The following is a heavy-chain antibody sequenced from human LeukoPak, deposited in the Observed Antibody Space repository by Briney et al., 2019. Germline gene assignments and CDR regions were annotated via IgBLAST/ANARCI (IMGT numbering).Heavy chain of an antibody. V-gene: IGHV3-30-3*01. CDR3: AREGYYGSGSPPSLYFDY. CDR2: TSSDLNVK. Sequence: TGGSLRLSCAASGFTFRNYVIHWVRQAPGKGLEWVAVTSSDLNVKLYADSVKGRFTIPRDNSRSTLYLQMNSLRTEDTAIYYCAREGYYGSGSPPSLYFDYWGQGTLVTVSS. CDR1: GFTFRNYV. J-gene: IGHJ4*02. D-gene: IGHD3-10*01.